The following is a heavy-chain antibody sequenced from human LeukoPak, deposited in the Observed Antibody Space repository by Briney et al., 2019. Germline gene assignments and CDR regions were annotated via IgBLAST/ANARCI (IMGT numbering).Heavy chain of an antibody. CDR3: AKVGTTHIRSYFDL. J-gene: IGHJ4*02. Sequence: GGSPRLSCAASGLTFSSHWMHWVRQAPGKGLVWVSRITNDGSSTTYADSVKGRFTISRDNAKNMLYLQVNSLRAEDTAVYYCAKVGTTHIRSYFDLWGQGTLVTVSS. D-gene: IGHD1-14*01. V-gene: IGHV3-74*01. CDR1: GLTFSSHW. CDR2: ITNDGSST.